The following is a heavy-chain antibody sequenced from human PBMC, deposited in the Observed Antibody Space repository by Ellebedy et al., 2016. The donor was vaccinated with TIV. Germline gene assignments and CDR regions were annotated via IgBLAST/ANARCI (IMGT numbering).Heavy chain of an antibody. V-gene: IGHV5-51*01. D-gene: IGHD1-26*01. CDR2: IYPGDSDT. CDR1: GFSFISHW. Sequence: GESLKISXKGSGFSFISHWIAWVRQTPGKGLEWMGIIYPGDSDTRYSPSFQGQVTISADKSIKTAYLQWSGLKATDTATYFCARPRAGAKGFYDSWGQGTLVTVSS. J-gene: IGHJ4*02. CDR3: ARPRAGAKGFYDS.